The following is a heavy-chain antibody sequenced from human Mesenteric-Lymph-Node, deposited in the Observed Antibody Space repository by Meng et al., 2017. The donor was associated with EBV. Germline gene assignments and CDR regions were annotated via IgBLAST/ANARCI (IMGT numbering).Heavy chain of an antibody. CDR2: IYYSGNT. D-gene: IGHD6-19*01. V-gene: IGHV4-4*02. CDR1: GCTFSSCSM. CDR3: ARVGQWLPIDY. J-gene: IGHJ4*02. Sequence: QVQLLESGADVVKPAGTLTLTCAASGCTFSSCSMRCGVRQPAEKVQGWIGEIYYSGNTNYNPTLKGRVTISVDKSKNQFSLNLSSVTAADTAVYYCARVGQWLPIDYWGQGTLVTVSS.